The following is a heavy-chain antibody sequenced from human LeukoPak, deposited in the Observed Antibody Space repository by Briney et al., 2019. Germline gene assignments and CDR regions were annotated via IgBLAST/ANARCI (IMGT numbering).Heavy chain of an antibody. CDR2: ISYDGSHK. D-gene: IGHD4-17*01. V-gene: IGHV3-30*18. CDR1: GITFRSYG. CDR3: AKGARGDTVTSIVGLNWFDP. Sequence: GGSLRLSCAASGITFRSYGMHGVRQAPGKGLEWVAVISYDGSHKYYADSVKGRFSISRDNSKNTLYLQMNSLRADDTAVYYCAKGARGDTVTSIVGLNWFDPWGQGTLVTVSS. J-gene: IGHJ5*02.